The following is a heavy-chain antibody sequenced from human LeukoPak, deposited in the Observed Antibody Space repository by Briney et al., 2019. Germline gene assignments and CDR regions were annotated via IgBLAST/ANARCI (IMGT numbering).Heavy chain of an antibody. CDR2: TSSSSSYI. CDR1: GFTFSSYS. Sequence: GGSLRLSCAASGFTFSSYSMNWVRQAPGKGLEWVSSTSSSSSYIYYADSVKGRFTISRDNAKNSLYLQMNSLRAEDTAVYYCARDSFLTDTAMEFDYWGQGTLVTVSS. CDR3: ARDSFLTDTAMEFDY. D-gene: IGHD5-18*01. V-gene: IGHV3-21*01. J-gene: IGHJ4*02.